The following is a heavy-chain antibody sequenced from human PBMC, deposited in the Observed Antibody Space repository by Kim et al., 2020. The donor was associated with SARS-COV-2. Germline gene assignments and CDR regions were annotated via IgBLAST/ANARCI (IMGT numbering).Heavy chain of an antibody. CDR1: GDSVSTTNIL. J-gene: IGHJ4*02. Sequence: SQTLSLTCDISGDSVSTTNILWNWIRQSPSGGLEWLGRTYYRSVWHYDYAVSVSGRIVINPDISKNQFSLQLNSVTPEETAIYYCARTSSGSRFFDYWGRGTLVTVSS. CDR3: ARTSSGSRFFDY. V-gene: IGHV6-1*01. D-gene: IGHD3-22*01. CDR2: TYYRSVWHY.